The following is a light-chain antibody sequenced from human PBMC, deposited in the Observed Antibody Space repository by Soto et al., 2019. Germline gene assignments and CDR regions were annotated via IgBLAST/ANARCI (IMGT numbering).Light chain of an antibody. CDR2: WAS. V-gene: IGKV4-1*01. J-gene: IGKJ2*01. Sequence: DIVMTQSPDSLAVSLGERATINCKSSQSVLYSSNNKNYLTWYQQKPGQPPKLLIYWASTRESGVPDRFSGSGSGTDFTLTISSLQAEDVAVYYCQQYYSTPYIFDQGTKLEIK. CDR3: QQYYSTPYI. CDR1: QSVLYSSNNKNY.